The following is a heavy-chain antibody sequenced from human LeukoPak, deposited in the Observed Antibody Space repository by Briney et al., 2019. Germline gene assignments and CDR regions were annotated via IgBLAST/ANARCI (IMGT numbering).Heavy chain of an antibody. V-gene: IGHV3-30*18. CDR3: AKSNVIRGFVVEEGFDP. CDR2: ISYDGGDK. J-gene: IGHJ5*02. CDR1: GFTFSSYD. D-gene: IGHD3-10*01. Sequence: QTGGSLRLSCAASGFTFSSYDMHWVRQAPGLGPEWVAVISYDGGDKYYADPVKGRFTISRDNSKNTLYLQMNGLRAEDTALYSCAKSNVIRGFVVEEGFDPWGQGTLVTVS.